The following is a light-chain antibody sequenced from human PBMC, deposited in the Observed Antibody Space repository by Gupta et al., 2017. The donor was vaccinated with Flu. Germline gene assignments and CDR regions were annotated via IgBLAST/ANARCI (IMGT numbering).Light chain of an antibody. CDR1: SGSIATTH. Sequence: FMLSQPLSLSESPGKTVTISCTRSSGSIATTHVQWYQQLPARSPNTVIFEANRRPSGVPDQCSGSLDSSSNSASLTISGLNNEDEDDYFCQSYDSVTRAMIFGGGTKLTVL. CDR3: QSYDSVTRAMI. J-gene: IGLJ2*01. V-gene: IGLV6-57*01. CDR2: EAN.